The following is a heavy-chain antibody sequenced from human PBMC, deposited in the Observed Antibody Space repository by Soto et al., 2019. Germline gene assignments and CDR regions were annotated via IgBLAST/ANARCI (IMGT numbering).Heavy chain of an antibody. J-gene: IGHJ4*02. CDR2: ISARADAK. CDR1: GLTFNDSA. D-gene: IGHD3-10*01. CDR3: ASSLLPLVRKPPSY. Sequence: EVQLLESEGGLVQPGGSLRLSCTASGLTFNDSAMTWVRQAPGKGLEWVSGISARADAKYYAASVRGRFTIFRDNSRRTVSLQMNSLRVHDTVVYYCASSLLPLVRKPPSYLGLGALVTVSS. V-gene: IGHV3-23*01.